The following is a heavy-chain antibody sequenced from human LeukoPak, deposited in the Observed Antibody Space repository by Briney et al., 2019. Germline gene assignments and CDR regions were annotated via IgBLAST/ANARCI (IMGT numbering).Heavy chain of an antibody. V-gene: IGHV1-46*01. CDR1: GYTFTSYY. Sequence: ASVKVSCKASGYTFTSYYMHWVRQAPGQGLEWMGLINPSGGSTSYAQKFQGRVTMTRDTSTSTVYMELSSLRSEDTAVYYCASSRALWFGRKKYNWFDPWGQGTLVTVSS. D-gene: IGHD3-10*01. J-gene: IGHJ5*02. CDR3: ASSRALWFGRKKYNWFDP. CDR2: INPSGGST.